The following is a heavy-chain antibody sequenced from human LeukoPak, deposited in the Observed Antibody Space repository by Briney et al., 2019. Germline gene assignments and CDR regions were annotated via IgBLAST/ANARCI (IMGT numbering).Heavy chain of an antibody. J-gene: IGHJ4*02. D-gene: IGHD3-9*01. CDR2: IYYSGST. V-gene: IGHV4-59*08. CDR1: GDSISSYY. CDR3: ARSNVGRYFDWLPFDY. Sequence: AETLXLTCAVSGDSISSYYWSWVGQPPGKGLEWIGYIYYSGSTKYSPSLKSRVTISVDTSKNQFSLQLSSVTAADTAVYYCARSNVGRYFDWLPFDYWGQGTLVTVSS.